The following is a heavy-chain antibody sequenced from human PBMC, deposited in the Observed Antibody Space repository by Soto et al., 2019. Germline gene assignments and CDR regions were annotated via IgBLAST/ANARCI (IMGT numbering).Heavy chain of an antibody. J-gene: IGHJ4*02. Sequence: VKTSETLSLTCTVSGGSITNYYWSWIRQPPGKGLEWIGYIYSSGSTNYNPSLKSRVTISADTSKNQVSLKLTSVTAADTAVYYCARDHPHSYGIYYFDYWGQGTLVTVSS. V-gene: IGHV4-59*01. CDR1: GGSITNYY. CDR2: IYSSGST. CDR3: ARDHPHSYGIYYFDY. D-gene: IGHD5-18*01.